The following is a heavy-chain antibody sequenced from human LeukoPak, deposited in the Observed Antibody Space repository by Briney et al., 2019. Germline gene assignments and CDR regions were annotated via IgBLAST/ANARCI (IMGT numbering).Heavy chain of an antibody. CDR3: ARQDGEY. Sequence: PSETLSLTCTVSGDSISNVFWSWIRQPPGKPLEWIGYIFYSGTTNYNPSLKSRVTISVDSSKNQFSLKLSSVTAADTAVYYCARQDGEYWGQGTLVTVSS. J-gene: IGHJ4*02. V-gene: IGHV4-59*01. CDR2: IFYSGTT. CDR1: GDSISNVF.